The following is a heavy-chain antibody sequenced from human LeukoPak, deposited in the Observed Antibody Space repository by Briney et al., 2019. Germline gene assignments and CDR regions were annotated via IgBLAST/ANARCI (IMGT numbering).Heavy chain of an antibody. CDR2: ISSSGSTI. CDR3: ARAQSSIAARLGYYGMDV. Sequence: PGGSLRLFCAASGFTFSDYYMSWIRQAPGKGLEWGSYISSSGSTIYYADSVKGRFTISRDNAKNSLYLQMNRLRAEDTAVYYCARAQSSIAARLGYYGMDVWGQGTTVTVSS. V-gene: IGHV3-11*01. J-gene: IGHJ6*02. CDR1: GFTFSDYY. D-gene: IGHD6-6*01.